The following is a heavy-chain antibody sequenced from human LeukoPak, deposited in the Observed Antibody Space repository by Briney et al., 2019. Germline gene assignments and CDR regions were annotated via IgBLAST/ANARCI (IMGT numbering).Heavy chain of an antibody. CDR2: IKQDGSEE. V-gene: IGHV3-7*01. D-gene: IGHD6-19*01. J-gene: IGHJ4*02. CDR3: ARVEFYGSQLQDY. CDR1: GFPFSSYW. Sequence: GGSLRLSCAASGFPFSSYWMSWVRQAPGKGPEWVANIKQDGSEEYYVDSVKGRFTISRDNAKNSLYLQMNSLRAEDTAVYYCARVEFYGSQLQDYWGQGILVTVSS.